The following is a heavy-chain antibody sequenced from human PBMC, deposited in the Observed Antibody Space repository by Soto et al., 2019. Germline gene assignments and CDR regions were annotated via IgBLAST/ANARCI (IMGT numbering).Heavy chain of an antibody. D-gene: IGHD1-7*01. CDR1: GGTFSSYA. CDR3: ARGQLELLSPDPYYPMDV. CDR2: VIPIFDTS. J-gene: IGHJ6*02. V-gene: IGHV1-69*12. Sequence: QVQLVQSGAEVKKPGSSVKVSCKASGGTFSSYAISWVRQAPGQGLEWMGGVIPIFDTSNRAQKFLDRVTITADGSTSPAYMELSSLGSEDTAVYYGARGQLELLSPDPYYPMDVWGQGTTVTV.